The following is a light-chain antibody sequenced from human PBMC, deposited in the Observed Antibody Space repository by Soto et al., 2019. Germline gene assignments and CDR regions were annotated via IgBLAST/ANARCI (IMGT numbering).Light chain of an antibody. J-gene: IGKJ2*01. Sequence: EIVLTQSPGTMSLSPGEIATLSCRASQSVSSSYLAWYQQKPGQAPRLLIYGASSRATGIPDRFSGSGSGTDFTLTISRLEPEDFAVYDCQHYGSAPPVYTFGQGTKLEI. CDR3: QHYGSAPPVYT. CDR2: GAS. V-gene: IGKV3-20*01. CDR1: QSVSSSY.